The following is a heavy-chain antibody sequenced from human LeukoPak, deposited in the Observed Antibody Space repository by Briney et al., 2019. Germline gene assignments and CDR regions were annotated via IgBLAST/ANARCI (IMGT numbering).Heavy chain of an antibody. J-gene: IGHJ4*02. Sequence: SETLSLTCTVSGYSISSGYYWGWIRQPPGKGLEWIGSIYHSGSTNYNPSLKSRVTISVDTSKNQFSLKLSSVTAADTAVYYCARGGSSGWYFSFDYWGQETLVTVSS. CDR3: ARGGSSGWYFSFDY. V-gene: IGHV4-38-2*02. D-gene: IGHD6-19*01. CDR2: IYHSGST. CDR1: GYSISSGYY.